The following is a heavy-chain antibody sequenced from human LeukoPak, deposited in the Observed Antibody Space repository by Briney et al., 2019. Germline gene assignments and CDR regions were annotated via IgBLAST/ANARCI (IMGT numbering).Heavy chain of an antibody. CDR3: ARARNYSSLLEWLDY. V-gene: IGHV4-61*02. J-gene: IGHJ4*02. CDR2: IYTSGST. Sequence: PSQTLSLTCTVSGGSLSSGSYYWSRIRRPAGKALEWIGRIYTSGSTNYNPSFKSRVTISVDTSKNQFSLKLSSVTAADTAVYYCARARNYSSLLEWLDYWGQGTLVTVSS. D-gene: IGHD3-3*01. CDR1: GGSLSSGSYY.